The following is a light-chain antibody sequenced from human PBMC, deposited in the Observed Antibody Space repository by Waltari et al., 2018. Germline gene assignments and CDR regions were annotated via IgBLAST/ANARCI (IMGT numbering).Light chain of an antibody. CDR1: SSDVGGYKE. V-gene: IGLV2-11*01. CDR3: CSYAGSYTGV. J-gene: IGLJ3*02. Sequence: QSALTQPRSVSGSPGQSVTISCTGTSSDVGGYKEVSWYQQHPGKAPKLMIDDVSKRPSGVPDRFSGSKSGNTASLTISGLQAEDEADYYCCSYAGSYTGVFGGGTKLTVL. CDR2: DVS.